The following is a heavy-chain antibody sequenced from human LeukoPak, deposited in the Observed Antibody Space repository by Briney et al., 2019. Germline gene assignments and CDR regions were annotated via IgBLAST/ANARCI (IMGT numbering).Heavy chain of an antibody. CDR1: GFTFSSYA. CDR3: AKDFDGSTWFGRNYMDV. J-gene: IGHJ6*03. V-gene: IGHV3-23*01. Sequence: GGSLRLSCAAAGFTFSSYAMCWVRQAPGKGLEWVSGISGSGGSTYYLDSVKGRFTISRDNSKNTLYLQMNSLRAEDTAVYYCAKDFDGSTWFGRNYMDVWGKGTTVTVSS. D-gene: IGHD6-13*01. CDR2: ISGSGGST.